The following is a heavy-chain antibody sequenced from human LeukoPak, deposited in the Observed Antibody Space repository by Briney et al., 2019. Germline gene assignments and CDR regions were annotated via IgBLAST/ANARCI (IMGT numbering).Heavy chain of an antibody. CDR3: AKVDLDYYYASSGYYYAFDY. D-gene: IGHD3-22*01. Sequence: GGSLRLSCAASGFTFSSYAMSWVRQAPRKGLEWVSAISGSGGSTYYADSVKGRFTISRDNSKNTLYLQMNSLRAEDTAVYYCAKVDLDYYYASSGYYYAFDYWGQGTLVTVSS. CDR1: GFTFSSYA. J-gene: IGHJ4*02. V-gene: IGHV3-23*01. CDR2: ISGSGGST.